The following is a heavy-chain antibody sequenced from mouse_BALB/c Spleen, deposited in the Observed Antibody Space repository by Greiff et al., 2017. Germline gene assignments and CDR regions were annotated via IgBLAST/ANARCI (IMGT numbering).Heavy chain of an antibody. Sequence: QVQLQQSGAELVRPGTSVKVSCKASGYAFTNYLIEWVKQRPGQGLEWIGVINPGSGGTNYNEKFKGKATLTVDKSSSTAYMQLKSLTSEDSAVYYCARSYGNYSAWFAYWGQGTLVTVSA. D-gene: IGHD2-10*02. CDR2: INPGSGGT. J-gene: IGHJ3*01. V-gene: IGHV1-54*01. CDR3: ARSYGNYSAWFAY. CDR1: GYAFTNYL.